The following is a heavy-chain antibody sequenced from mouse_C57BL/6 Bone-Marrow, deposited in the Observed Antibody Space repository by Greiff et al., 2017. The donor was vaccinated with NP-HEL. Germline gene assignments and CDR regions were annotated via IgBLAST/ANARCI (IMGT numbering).Heavy chain of an antibody. J-gene: IGHJ2*01. V-gene: IGHV5-4*01. CDR2: ISDGGSYT. CDR1: GFTFSSYA. D-gene: IGHD1-1*01. CDR3: ARDYGSSDY. Sequence: EVKLMESGGGLVKPGGSLKLSCAASGFTFSSYAMSWVRQTPEKRLEWVATISDGGSYTYYPDNVKGRFTISRDNAKNNLYLQMSHLKSEDTAMYYCARDYGSSDYWGQGTTRTVSS.